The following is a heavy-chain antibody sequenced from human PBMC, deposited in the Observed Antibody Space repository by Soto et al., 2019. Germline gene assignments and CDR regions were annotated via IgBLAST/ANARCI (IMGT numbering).Heavy chain of an antibody. V-gene: IGHV4-31*03. D-gene: IGHD6-19*01. J-gene: IGHJ3*02. CDR2: IYYSGST. CDR3: ARVGAVAGRGGAFDI. Sequence: QVQLQESGPGLVKPSQTLSLTCTVSGGSISSGGYYWSWIRQHPGKGLEWIGYIYYSGSTYYNPSLKSRVTIAVDTSKNQFSLKLSSVTAADTAVYYCARVGAVAGRGGAFDIWGQGTMVTVSS. CDR1: GGSISSGGYY.